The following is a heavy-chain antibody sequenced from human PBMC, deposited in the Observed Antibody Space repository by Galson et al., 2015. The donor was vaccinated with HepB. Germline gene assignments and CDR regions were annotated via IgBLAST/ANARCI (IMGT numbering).Heavy chain of an antibody. D-gene: IGHD3-10*01. CDR1: GFTVSSKY. Sequence: SLRLSCAASGFTVSSKYMSWVRQAPGKGLEWVSVIYTRDNTYFADSTFYADSVKGRFIISRDDSKNTLYLHMNGLTADDTAAYYCASHAITLLRGVIGGFCSWGQGILVTVSS. J-gene: IGHJ5*02. CDR3: ASHAITLLRGVIGGFCS. CDR2: IYTRDNT. V-gene: IGHV3-53*01.